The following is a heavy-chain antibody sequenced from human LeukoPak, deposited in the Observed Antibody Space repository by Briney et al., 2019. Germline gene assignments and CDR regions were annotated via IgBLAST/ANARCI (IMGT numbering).Heavy chain of an antibody. J-gene: IGHJ3*02. D-gene: IGHD6-19*01. CDR2: MSSDGNNK. Sequence: GRSLRLSCAASGFTFSSYTMHWVSQAPGKGLEWVAVMSSDGNNKYYADSVKGRFTISRDNSKNTLYLDMNSLRAEDTAVYYCARPDSSGWSHAFDIRGQGTKVTVSS. CDR3: ARPDSSGWSHAFDI. V-gene: IGHV3-30-3*01. CDR1: GFTFSSYT.